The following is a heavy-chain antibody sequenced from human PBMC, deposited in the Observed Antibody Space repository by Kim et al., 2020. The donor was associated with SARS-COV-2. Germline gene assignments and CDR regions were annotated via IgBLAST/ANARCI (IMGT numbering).Heavy chain of an antibody. V-gene: IGHV4-34*01. CDR2: INHSGST. CDR3: ARGTGSPVWGSRSYYYYGMDV. CDR1: GGSFSGYY. D-gene: IGHD3-16*01. Sequence: SETLSLTCAVYGGSFSGYYWSWIRQPPGKGLEWIGEINHSGSTNYNPALKSRVTISVDTSKNQFSLKLSSVTAADTAVYYCARGTGSPVWGSRSYYYYGMDVWGQETTVTVAS. J-gene: IGHJ6*02.